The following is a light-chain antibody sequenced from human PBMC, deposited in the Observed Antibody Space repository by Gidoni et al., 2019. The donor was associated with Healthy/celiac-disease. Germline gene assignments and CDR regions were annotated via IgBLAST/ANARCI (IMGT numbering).Light chain of an antibody. J-gene: IGLJ1*01. CDR2: QDS. CDR3: QAWDSSTASFV. Sequence: SSDLTPPPSVSVSPGQTASITCSGYKLGAQYACWHQQKPGQSPVRVIYQDSKRPSGIPERFSGSNSGNTATLTISGTQAMDEADYYCQAWDSSTASFVFGTGTKVT. V-gene: IGLV3-1*01. CDR1: KLGAQY.